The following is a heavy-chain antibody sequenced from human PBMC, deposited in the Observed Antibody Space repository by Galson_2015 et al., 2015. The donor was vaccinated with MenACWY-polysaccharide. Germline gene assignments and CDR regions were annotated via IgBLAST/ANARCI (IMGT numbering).Heavy chain of an antibody. V-gene: IGHV3-30*02. CDR3: ARNPSRLDIASASH. CDR1: GFNFRGDG. Sequence: LRLSCAASGFNFRGDGMHWLRPAPGKGLAWVALIRNDDVAKHYIAAVQGRCAISRDNSKNTVYLEMNSLRPEDTAVYYCARNPSRLDIASASHWGQGALVTVSS. D-gene: IGHD6-13*01. CDR2: IRNDDVAK. J-gene: IGHJ4*02.